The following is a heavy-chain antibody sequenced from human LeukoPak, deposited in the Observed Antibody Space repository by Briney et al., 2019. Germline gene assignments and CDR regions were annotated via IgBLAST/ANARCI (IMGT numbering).Heavy chain of an antibody. D-gene: IGHD2-2*01. J-gene: IGHJ6*04. CDR2: INAGSGNT. CDR1: GYTFTSYA. Sequence: ASVTVSCKASGYTFTSYAMHWVRHAPGQRLEWMGWINAGSGNTKYSQKFQGRVTITRDTSASTAYMELSSLRSEDTAVYYYARGCSSTTCYVFGYYYYGMDVWGKGTTVTVSS. V-gene: IGHV1-3*01. CDR3: ARGCSSTTCYVFGYYYYGMDV.